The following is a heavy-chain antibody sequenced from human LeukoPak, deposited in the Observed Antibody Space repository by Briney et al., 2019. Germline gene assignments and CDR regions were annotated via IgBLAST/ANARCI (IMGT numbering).Heavy chain of an antibody. V-gene: IGHV4-39*01. J-gene: IGHJ4*02. CDR3: ARGRGDYGLNYFDY. CDR2: IYYSGST. CDR1: GDSISSSSYY. D-gene: IGHD4-17*01. Sequence: SETLSLTCTVSGDSISSSSYYWRWIRQPPGKGLEWIGSIYYSGSTYYNPSLKSRVTMSVDTSKNQFSLKLSSVTAADTAVYYCARGRGDYGLNYFDYWGQGTLVTVSS.